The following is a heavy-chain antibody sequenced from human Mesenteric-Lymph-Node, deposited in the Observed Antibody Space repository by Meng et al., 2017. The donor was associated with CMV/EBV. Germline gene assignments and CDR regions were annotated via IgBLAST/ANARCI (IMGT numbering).Heavy chain of an antibody. V-gene: IGHV3-69-1*02. CDR1: GFRFTNYD. Sequence: GESLKISCAASGFRFTNYDMHWVRQAPGKGLEWVSCISSSSTIYYADSVKGRFTISRDNAKNSLYLQMNSLRAEDTAVYYCARIEGYYAMDVWGQGTTVTVSS. CDR3: ARIEGYYAMDV. CDR2: ISSSSTI. J-gene: IGHJ6*02.